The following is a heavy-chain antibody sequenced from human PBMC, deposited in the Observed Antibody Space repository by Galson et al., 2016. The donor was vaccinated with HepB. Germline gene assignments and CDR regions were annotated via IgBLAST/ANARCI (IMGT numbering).Heavy chain of an antibody. CDR3: ARVDYGGQKLFES. D-gene: IGHD4-17*01. CDR2: VYYSGAGNS. Sequence: TLSLTCTVSGGSITSSTYYWSWIRQHPGKGLEWIAYVYYSGAGNSYYNPSLKSRLRTSVDSSRNQFSLELTSVTAADTAVYYCARVDYGGQKLFESWGQGILVIVSA. CDR1: GGSITSSTYY. V-gene: IGHV4-31*03. J-gene: IGHJ4*02.